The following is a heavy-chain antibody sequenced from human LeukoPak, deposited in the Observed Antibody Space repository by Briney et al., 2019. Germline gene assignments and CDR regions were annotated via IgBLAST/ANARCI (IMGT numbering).Heavy chain of an antibody. V-gene: IGHV4-59*01. Sequence: SETLSLTCTVSGGSISGYYWSWIRQSPGKGLEWIGYIYSSGSTNYNPSLNGRVTIPVDTSNNHFSLKLVSVAAADTAVYFCARYNWGYGAFDYWGQGTLVTVSS. CDR2: IYSSGST. J-gene: IGHJ4*02. CDR1: GGSISGYY. D-gene: IGHD1-20*01. CDR3: ARYNWGYGAFDY.